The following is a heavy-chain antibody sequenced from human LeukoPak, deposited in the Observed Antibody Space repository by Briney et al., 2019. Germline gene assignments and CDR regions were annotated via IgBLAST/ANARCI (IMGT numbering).Heavy chain of an antibody. CDR2: IATAGDT. Sequence: GGSLRLSCAASGFTFSSYDMHWVRRPTGKGLEWVSAIATAGDTFYSGSVKGRFTISRENVKNSLYLQMNSLRVGDTALYFCTRGGRDGFDIWGQGTLVTVSS. CDR1: GFTFSSYD. CDR3: TRGGRDGFDI. V-gene: IGHV3-13*01. J-gene: IGHJ3*02. D-gene: IGHD2-15*01.